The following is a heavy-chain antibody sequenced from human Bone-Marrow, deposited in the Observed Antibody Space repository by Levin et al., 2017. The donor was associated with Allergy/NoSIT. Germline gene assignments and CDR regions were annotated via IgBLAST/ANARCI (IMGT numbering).Heavy chain of an antibody. D-gene: IGHD2-15*01. CDR3: TIDAGDCSGDRCYSRSGMDV. V-gene: IGHV3-15*01. CDR2: IKSKIDDEAK. J-gene: IGHJ6*02. Sequence: GGSLRLSCAASGFTFRTTWMSWVRQAPGKGLEWVGRIKSKIDDEAKDYAAPVKGRFTLSRDDSINTLYLQMNSLKIEDTAVYYCTIDAGDCSGDRCYSRSGMDVWGQGTTVTVSS. CDR1: GFTFRTTW.